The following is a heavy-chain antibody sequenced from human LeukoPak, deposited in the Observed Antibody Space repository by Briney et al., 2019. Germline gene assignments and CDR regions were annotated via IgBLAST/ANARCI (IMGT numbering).Heavy chain of an antibody. Sequence: GGSLRLSCAASGFTFSSYWMNWVRQAPGKGLEWVANIKEDGSDKYYVDSVKGRFTISRDNAKESLYLQMNSLRAEDTAIYYCARGAMAAAGYWGQGTLVTVSS. CDR2: IKEDGSDK. J-gene: IGHJ4*02. D-gene: IGHD6-13*01. V-gene: IGHV3-7*01. CDR1: GFTFSSYW. CDR3: ARGAMAAAGY.